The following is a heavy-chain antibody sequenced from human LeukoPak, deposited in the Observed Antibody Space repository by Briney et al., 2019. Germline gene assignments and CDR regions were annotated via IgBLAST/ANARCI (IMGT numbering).Heavy chain of an antibody. D-gene: IGHD2-21*02. CDR2: IYSGGTS. Sequence: PGGSLRLSCAASGFPVSSNYMSWVCQAPGKGLEWVSIIYSGGTSYYADSVKGRFTISRDNSKNTLYLQMNSLRAEDTAVYYCARWGGVTNFDYWGQGTLVTVSS. CDR3: ARWGGVTNFDY. V-gene: IGHV3-53*01. CDR1: GFPVSSNY. J-gene: IGHJ4*02.